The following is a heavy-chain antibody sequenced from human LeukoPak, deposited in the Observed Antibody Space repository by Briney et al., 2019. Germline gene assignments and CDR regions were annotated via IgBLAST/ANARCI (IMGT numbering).Heavy chain of an antibody. CDR1: GFTASYNY. CDR3: ARDLSGYLDY. CDR2: IYSGGST. J-gene: IGHJ4*02. Sequence: PGGSLSFSCASSGFTASYNYMSWVRLAPGKGLEWVFVIYSGGSTNYADSVNGRFTISRDNSDNTLYLQINDLRAEDTAVYYCARDLSGYLDYWGQGTLVTVSS. V-gene: IGHV3-66*01. D-gene: IGHD1-26*01.